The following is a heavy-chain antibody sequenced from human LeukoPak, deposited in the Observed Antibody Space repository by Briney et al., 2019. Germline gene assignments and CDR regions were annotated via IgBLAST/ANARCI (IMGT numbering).Heavy chain of an antibody. CDR1: GFTFSSYA. CDR3: ARDPPGAHFDY. V-gene: IGHV3-21*01. Sequence: GGSLRLSCAASGFTFSSYAMHWVRQAPGKGLEWVSYISSSSSNIFYADSFKGRFTISRDNAQNSLYLQMNSLRVEDTAVYYCARDPPGAHFDYWGQGTLVTVSS. J-gene: IGHJ4*02. D-gene: IGHD7-27*01. CDR2: ISSSSSNI.